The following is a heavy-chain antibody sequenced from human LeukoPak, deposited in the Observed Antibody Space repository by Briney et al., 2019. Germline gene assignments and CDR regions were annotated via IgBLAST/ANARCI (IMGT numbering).Heavy chain of an antibody. D-gene: IGHD2-2*01. V-gene: IGHV3-23*01. J-gene: IGHJ4*02. CDR3: AKDPIVVVPAAMWETHNPDY. Sequence: PGGSLRLSCAASGFTFSSYAMSWVRQAPGKGLEWVSAISGSGGSTYYADSVKGRFTISRDNSKNTLYLQMNSLRAEDTAVYYCAKDPIVVVPAAMWETHNPDYWGQGTLVTVSS. CDR2: ISGSGGST. CDR1: GFTFSSYA.